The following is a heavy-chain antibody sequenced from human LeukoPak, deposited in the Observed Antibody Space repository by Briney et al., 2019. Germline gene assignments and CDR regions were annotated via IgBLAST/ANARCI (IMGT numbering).Heavy chain of an antibody. CDR2: IYHSGST. CDR1: GYSISSGYY. CDR3: ARDLQLRITMVRGQTNDAFDI. J-gene: IGHJ3*02. D-gene: IGHD3-10*01. V-gene: IGHV4-38-2*02. Sequence: PSETLSLTCTVSGYSISSGYYWGWIRQPPGKGLEWIGSIYHSGSTYYNPSLKSRVTISVDTSKNQFSLKLSSVTAADTAVYYCARDLQLRITMVRGQTNDAFDIWGQGTMVTVSS.